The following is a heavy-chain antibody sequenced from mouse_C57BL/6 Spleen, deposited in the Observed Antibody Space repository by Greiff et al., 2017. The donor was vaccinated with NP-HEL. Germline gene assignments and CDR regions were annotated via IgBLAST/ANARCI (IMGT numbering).Heavy chain of an antibody. D-gene: IGHD1-1*01. CDR3: ARDGTVVAKGDAMDY. J-gene: IGHJ4*01. CDR1: GFTFSSYA. CDR2: ISDGGGYT. V-gene: IGHV5-4*01. Sequence: EVHLVESGGGLVKPGGSLKLSCAASGFTFSSYAMSWVRQTPEQRLEWVATISDGGGYTYYPDNVKGRFTITRDNAKNNLYLQMSHLKSEDTAMYYCARDGTVVAKGDAMDYWGKGTSVTVSS.